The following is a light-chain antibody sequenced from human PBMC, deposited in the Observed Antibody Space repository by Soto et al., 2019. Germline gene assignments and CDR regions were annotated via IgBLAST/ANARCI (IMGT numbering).Light chain of an antibody. CDR1: QSVLYSSNNKNY. CDR3: QQYYRPWT. Sequence: DIVMTQSPDSLAVSLGERATINCKSSQSVLYSSNNKNYLAWSQPKPGQPPKLLIYWASTRESGVPDRFSGSGSGTDFTLTISSLQAEDVAVYDCQQYYRPWTFGQGTNVEIQ. J-gene: IGKJ1*01. V-gene: IGKV4-1*01. CDR2: WAS.